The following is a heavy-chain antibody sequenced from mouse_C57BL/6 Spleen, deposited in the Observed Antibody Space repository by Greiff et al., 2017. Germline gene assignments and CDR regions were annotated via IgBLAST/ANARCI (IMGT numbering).Heavy chain of an antibody. CDR1: GYTFTSYW. CDR2: IHPNSGST. J-gene: IGHJ4*01. D-gene: IGHD1-1*01. Sequence: VQLQQPGAELVKPGASVKLSCKASGYTFTSYWMHWVKQRPGQGLEWIGMIHPNSGSTNYNEKFKSKATLTVDKSSSTAYMQLSSLTSEDSAVYYCARYGDYGSSYAMDYWGQGTSVTVSS. CDR3: ARYGDYGSSYAMDY. V-gene: IGHV1-64*01.